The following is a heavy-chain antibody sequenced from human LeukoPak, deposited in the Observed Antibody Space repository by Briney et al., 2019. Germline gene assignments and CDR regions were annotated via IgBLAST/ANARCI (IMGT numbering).Heavy chain of an antibody. CDR1: GYTFTGYY. J-gene: IGHJ5*02. V-gene: IGHV1-2*02. Sequence: ASVKVSCKASGYTFTGYYMHWVRQAPGQGLEWMGWINPNSGGTNYAQKFQGRVTMTRDTSISTAYMELSRLRSDDTAVYYCAREGSVAGENWFDPWGQGTLVTVSS. CDR3: AREGSVAGENWFDP. D-gene: IGHD6-19*01. CDR2: INPNSGGT.